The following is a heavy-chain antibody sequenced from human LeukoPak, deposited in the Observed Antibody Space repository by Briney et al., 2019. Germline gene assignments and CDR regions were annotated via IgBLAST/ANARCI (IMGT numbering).Heavy chain of an antibody. CDR1: GFTISSYA. J-gene: IGHJ4*02. V-gene: IGHV3-30*04. Sequence: GGSLRLSCAASGFTISSYAMHWVRQTPGKGLEWVAVISYDGSNKYYADSVKGRFTISRDNSKNTLYLQMNSLRAEDTAVYYCARESGYWGQGTLVTVSS. D-gene: IGHD3-10*01. CDR2: ISYDGSNK. CDR3: ARESGY.